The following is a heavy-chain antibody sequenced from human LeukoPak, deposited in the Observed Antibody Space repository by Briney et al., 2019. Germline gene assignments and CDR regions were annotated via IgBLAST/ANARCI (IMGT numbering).Heavy chain of an antibody. CDR1: DFTFSNYW. CDR2: INSDGSGT. V-gene: IGHV3-74*01. D-gene: IGHD6-6*01. J-gene: IGHJ4*02. Sequence: PGGSLRLSCAASDFTFSNYWMHWIRQAPGKGLVWVSRINSDGSGTNYADSVKGRFTISRDNAKNTLYLQMNNLRAEDTAVYYCARGPNSNWSGLDFWGQGTLLTVSS. CDR3: ARGPNSNWSGLDF.